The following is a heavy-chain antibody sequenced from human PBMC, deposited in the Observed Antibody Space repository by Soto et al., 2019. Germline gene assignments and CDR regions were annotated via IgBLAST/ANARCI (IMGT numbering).Heavy chain of an antibody. CDR1: GFTFDTYS. CDR3: AREIDYYDSSGYYTSQHHAFDI. J-gene: IGHJ3*02. V-gene: IGHV3-48*02. D-gene: IGHD3-22*01. CDR2: ISSISTTI. Sequence: CSAAGFTFDTYSMNWVRQAPGKRLEWLSYISSISTTIYYADSVKGRFTISRDNDKNSLYLQMNSLRDEDTAMYYCAREIDYYDSSGYYTSQHHAFDIWGQGTMVTVSS.